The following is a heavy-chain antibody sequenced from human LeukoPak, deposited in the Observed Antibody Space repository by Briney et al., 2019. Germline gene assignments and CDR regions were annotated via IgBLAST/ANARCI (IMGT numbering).Heavy chain of an antibody. J-gene: IGHJ4*02. Sequence: SETLSLTCTVSGGSISSSSYYWGWIRQPPGKGLEWIGSIYYSGSTYYNPSLKSRVTISVDTSKNQFSLKLSSVTAADTAVYYCARHTAAGKRFDYWGQGTLVTVSS. V-gene: IGHV4-39*01. CDR3: ARHTAAGKRFDY. D-gene: IGHD6-13*01. CDR2: IYYSGST. CDR1: GGSISSSSYY.